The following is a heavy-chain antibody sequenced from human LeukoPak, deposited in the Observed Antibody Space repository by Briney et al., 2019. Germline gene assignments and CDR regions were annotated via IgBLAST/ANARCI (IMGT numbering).Heavy chain of an antibody. D-gene: IGHD1-26*01. Sequence: GGSLRLSCAASGFTFSAYAMEWVRQSFGKGLEWIGHIDKEKNSYATASAYAVSVEGRFTVSRDDSKNMAFLQMDDMNTQDTAHYFCSWYSGTYFNFDSWGQGTLVTVSS. CDR1: GFTFSAYA. V-gene: IGHV3-73*01. CDR3: SWYSGTYFNFDS. J-gene: IGHJ5*01. CDR2: IDKEKNSYATAS.